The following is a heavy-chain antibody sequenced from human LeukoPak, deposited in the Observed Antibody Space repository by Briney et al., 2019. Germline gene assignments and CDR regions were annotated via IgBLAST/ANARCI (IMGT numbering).Heavy chain of an antibody. D-gene: IGHD4-17*01. CDR3: ARGGGDYGDLANDY. V-gene: IGHV4-4*07. CDR1: GGSISGYY. CDR2: IYTSGST. Sequence: SETLSLTCTVSGGSISGYYWSWIRQPAGKGLEWIGRIYTSGSTDYSPSLKSRVTMSVDTSKNQFSLRLTSVTAADTAVYYCARGGGDYGDLANDYWGQGTLVTVS. J-gene: IGHJ4*02.